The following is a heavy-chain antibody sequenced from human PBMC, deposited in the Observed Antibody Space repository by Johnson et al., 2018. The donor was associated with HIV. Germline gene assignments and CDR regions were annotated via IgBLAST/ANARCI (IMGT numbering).Heavy chain of an antibody. J-gene: IGHJ3*02. CDR2: INWNGGST. CDR1: GFTFDDHG. D-gene: IGHD6-6*01. Sequence: VQLVESGGDLVRPGGSLRLSCAASGFTFDDHGMSWVRQAPGKGLEWVSGINWNGGSTGYADSVKGGFTISRDNSKKTLYLQMNSLRAEDTAVYYCAKQQLVPDDAFDIWGQGTMVNVSS. V-gene: IGHV3-20*04. CDR3: AKQQLVPDDAFDI.